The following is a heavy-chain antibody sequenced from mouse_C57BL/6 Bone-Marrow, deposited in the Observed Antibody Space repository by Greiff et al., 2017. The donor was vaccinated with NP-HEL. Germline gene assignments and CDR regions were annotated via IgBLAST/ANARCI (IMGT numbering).Heavy chain of an antibody. CDR1: GFTFSSYG. V-gene: IGHV5-6*02. D-gene: IGHD2-4*01. J-gene: IGHJ3*01. Sequence: DVKLVESGGDLVKPGGSLKLSCAASGFTFSSYGMSWVRQTPDKRLEWVATISSGGSYSYYPDSVMGRFTISRDNAKKTLYLQMSSLKSADTAMYYCASPYDYDVAWFAYWGQGTMVTVSA. CDR2: ISSGGSYS. CDR3: ASPYDYDVAWFAY.